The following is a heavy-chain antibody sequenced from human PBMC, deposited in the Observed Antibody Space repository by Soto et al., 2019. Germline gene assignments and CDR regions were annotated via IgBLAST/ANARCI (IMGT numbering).Heavy chain of an antibody. Sequence: LSLTCTVSGGSISSADYYWTWIRQPPGKGLEWIGYIYHSGITYYSPSLKSRLSISEDTSKNQFSLRLSSVTAADTAVYYCARTVVTSYAFDIWGQGTMVTVSS. J-gene: IGHJ3*02. V-gene: IGHV4-30-4*01. CDR1: GGSISSADYY. D-gene: IGHD2-21*02. CDR3: ARTVVTSYAFDI. CDR2: IYHSGIT.